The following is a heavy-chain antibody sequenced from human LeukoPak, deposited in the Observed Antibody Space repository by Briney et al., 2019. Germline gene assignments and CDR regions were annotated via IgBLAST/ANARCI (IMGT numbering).Heavy chain of an antibody. CDR3: ATGNAVPDY. D-gene: IGHD2-2*01. V-gene: IGHV1-18*01. J-gene: IGHJ4*02. CDR2: ISAYNGNT. CDR1: GYTFTSYG. Sequence: GASVKVSCKASGYTFTSYGISWVRQAPGQGLEWMGWISAYNGNTNYAQKFQGRVTMTEDTSTDTAYMELSSLRSEDTAVYYCATGNAVPDYWGQGTLVTVSS.